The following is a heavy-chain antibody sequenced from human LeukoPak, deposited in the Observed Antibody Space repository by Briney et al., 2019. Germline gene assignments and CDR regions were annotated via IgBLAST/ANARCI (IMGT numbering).Heavy chain of an antibody. D-gene: IGHD4-17*01. CDR3: ATGGLNDYGDYSGNWFDP. J-gene: IGHJ5*02. V-gene: IGHV1-24*01. CDR2: FDPEDGET. CDR1: GYTLTELS. Sequence: ASVKVSCKVSGYTLTELSMHWVRQAPGKGLEWMGGFDPEDGETIYAQKFQGRVTMTEDTSTDTAYMELSSLRSEDTAVYYCATGGLNDYGDYSGNWFDPWGQGTLVTVSS.